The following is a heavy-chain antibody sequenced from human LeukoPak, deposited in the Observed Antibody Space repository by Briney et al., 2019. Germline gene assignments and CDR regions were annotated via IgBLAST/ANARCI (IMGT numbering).Heavy chain of an antibody. Sequence: PSQTLSLTCAVSGGSISRGGYSWNWIRQPPGKGLEWIGYIYHSGSTYYNPSLKSRVTISVDTSKNQFSLKLSSVTAADTAVYYCARLGLDTAMAYFDYWGQGTLVTVSS. CDR2: IYHSGST. CDR1: GGSISRGGYS. J-gene: IGHJ4*02. D-gene: IGHD5-18*01. V-gene: IGHV4-30-2*03. CDR3: ARLGLDTAMAYFDY.